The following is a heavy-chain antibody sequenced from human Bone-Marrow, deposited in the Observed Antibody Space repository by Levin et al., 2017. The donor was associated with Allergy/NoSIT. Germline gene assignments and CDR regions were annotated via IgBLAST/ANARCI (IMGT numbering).Heavy chain of an antibody. CDR2: INHSGST. CDR3: ARALTIAAAGMYWYYYYGMDV. V-gene: IGHV4-34*01. J-gene: IGHJ6*02. CDR1: GGSFSGYY. Sequence: PSQTLSLTCAVYGGSFSGYYWSWIRQPPGKGLEWIGEINHSGSTNYNPSLKSRVTISVDTSKNQFSLKLSSVTAADTAVYYCARALTIAAAGMYWYYYYGMDVWGQGTTVTVSS. D-gene: IGHD6-13*01.